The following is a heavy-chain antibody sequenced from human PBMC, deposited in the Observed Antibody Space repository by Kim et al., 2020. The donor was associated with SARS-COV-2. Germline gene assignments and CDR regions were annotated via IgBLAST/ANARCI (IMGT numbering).Heavy chain of an antibody. D-gene: IGHD4-17*01. J-gene: IGHJ4*02. CDR1: GYTFTSYA. Sequence: ASVKVSCKASGYTFTSYAMHWVRQAPGQRLEWMGWINAGNGNTKYSQKFQGRVTITRDTSASTAYMELSSLRSEDTAVYYCARDSRGYGDLLFDYWGQGTLVTVSS. CDR2: INAGNGNT. V-gene: IGHV1-3*01. CDR3: ARDSRGYGDLLFDY.